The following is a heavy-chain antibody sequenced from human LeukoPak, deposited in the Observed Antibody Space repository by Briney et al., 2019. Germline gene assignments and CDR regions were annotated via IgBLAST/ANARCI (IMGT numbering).Heavy chain of an antibody. CDR2: ISGSGGSA. V-gene: IGHV3-23*01. Sequence: PGTSLRLSCAASGFTFSTYAMSWVRPAPGKGLEWVSGISGSGGSAYYADSVKGRFTISRDNSKNTLYMQMNSLRADDTAVYYCTKGSGWFPEDAFDIWGQGTMVTVSS. CDR1: GFTFSTYA. J-gene: IGHJ3*02. D-gene: IGHD6-19*01. CDR3: TKGSGWFPEDAFDI.